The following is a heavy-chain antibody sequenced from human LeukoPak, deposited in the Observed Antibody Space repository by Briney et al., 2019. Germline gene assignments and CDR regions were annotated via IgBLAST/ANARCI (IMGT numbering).Heavy chain of an antibody. Sequence: GASVKVSCKASGGTFSSYAISWVRQAPGQGLEWMGIINPSGGSTSYAQKFQGRVTMTRDMSTSTVYMELSSLRSEDTAVYYCARGLEMATIRYGMDVWGKGTTVTIPS. V-gene: IGHV1-46*01. CDR1: GGTFSSYA. CDR3: ARGLEMATIRYGMDV. D-gene: IGHD5-24*01. J-gene: IGHJ6*04. CDR2: INPSGGST.